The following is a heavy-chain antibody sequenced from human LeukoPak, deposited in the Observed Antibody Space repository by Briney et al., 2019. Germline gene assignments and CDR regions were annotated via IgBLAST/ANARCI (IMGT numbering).Heavy chain of an antibody. V-gene: IGHV1-69*13. J-gene: IGHJ4*02. D-gene: IGHD2-2*02. Sequence: SVKVSCKASGGTFSSYAISWVRQAPGQGLEWMGGIIPIFGTANYAQKFQGRVTITADESTSTAYMELSSLRSEDTAVYYCARWHHVYCSSTSCYKWGYFDYWGQGTLVTVSS. CDR2: IIPIFGTA. CDR3: ARWHHVYCSSTSCYKWGYFDY. CDR1: GGTFSSYA.